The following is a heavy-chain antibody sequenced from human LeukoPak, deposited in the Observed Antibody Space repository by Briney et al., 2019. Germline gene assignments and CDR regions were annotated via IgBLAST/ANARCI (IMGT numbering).Heavy chain of an antibody. CDR2: IYPGDSDT. CDR1: GYSFTSYW. D-gene: IGHD4-23*01. V-gene: IGHV5-51*01. Sequence: HGESLRISCKGSGYSFTSYWIGWVRQMPGKGLEWMGIIYPGDSDTRYSPSFQGQVTISADKSISTAYLQWSSLKASDTAMYYCARQVRPRFYGSRTWGDYFDYWGQGTLVTVSS. J-gene: IGHJ4*02. CDR3: ARQVRPRFYGSRTWGDYFDY.